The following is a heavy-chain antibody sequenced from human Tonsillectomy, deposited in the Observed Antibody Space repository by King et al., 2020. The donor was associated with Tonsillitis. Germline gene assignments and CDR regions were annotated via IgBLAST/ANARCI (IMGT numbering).Heavy chain of an antibody. CDR1: GFTFGDYE. D-gene: IGHD4-17*01. CDR3: TRDKFPTVTYYFDY. Sequence: VQLVESGGGLVQPGRSLRLSCKASGFTFGDYEISWFRQAPGKGLEWVGFIRSKAYGGTTEYAASVKGRFTISRDDSKSIAYLQMNSLKTEDTAVYYCTRDKFPTVTYYFDYWGQGTLVTVAS. CDR2: IRSKAYGGTT. V-gene: IGHV3-49*03. J-gene: IGHJ4*02.